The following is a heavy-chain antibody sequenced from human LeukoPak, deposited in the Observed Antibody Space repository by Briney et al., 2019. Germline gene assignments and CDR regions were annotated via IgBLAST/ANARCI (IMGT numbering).Heavy chain of an antibody. V-gene: IGHV4-34*01. CDR2: INHSGST. Sequence: PSETLSLTCAVYCGSFSGYYWSGIPEPPGKTLEWIGEINHSGSTKYNPPLKTRVTISVDTSKNQSSLKLSSVTAAVTAVYYCARGDDHHGSGSTHYQYYYMDVWGKGTTVTVSS. CDR1: CGSFSGYY. J-gene: IGHJ6*03. CDR3: ARGDDHHGSGSTHYQYYYMDV. D-gene: IGHD3-10*01.